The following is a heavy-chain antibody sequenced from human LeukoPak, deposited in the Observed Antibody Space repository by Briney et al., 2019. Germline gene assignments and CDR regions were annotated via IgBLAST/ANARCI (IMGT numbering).Heavy chain of an antibody. CDR2: ISGSGGST. V-gene: IGHV3-23*01. CDR3: AKDDHGGSGWRDYFDC. D-gene: IGHD6-19*01. CDR1: GFTFSAYS. J-gene: IGHJ4*02. Sequence: PGGSLRLSCAVSGFTFSAYSMSWVRQAPGKGLEWVSSISGSGGSTYYADSVKGRFTISRDSSKNTLYLQMSSLRAEDTAVYYCAKDDHGGSGWRDYFDCWGQGSLVTVSS.